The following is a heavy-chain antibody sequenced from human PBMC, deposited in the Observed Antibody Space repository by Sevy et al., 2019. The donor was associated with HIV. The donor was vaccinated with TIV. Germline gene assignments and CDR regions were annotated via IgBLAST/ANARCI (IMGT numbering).Heavy chain of an antibody. Sequence: GGSLRLSCAASGFTFSSYSMNWVRQAPGKGLEWVSSISSSSSYIYYADSVKGRFTISRDNAKNSLYLQMNSLRAEDMALYYCARDQGSSSWGPYYFDYWVQRTLVTVSS. CDR3: ARDQGSSSWGPYYFDY. J-gene: IGHJ4*02. CDR1: GFTFSSYS. D-gene: IGHD6-6*01. CDR2: ISSSSSYI. V-gene: IGHV3-21*01.